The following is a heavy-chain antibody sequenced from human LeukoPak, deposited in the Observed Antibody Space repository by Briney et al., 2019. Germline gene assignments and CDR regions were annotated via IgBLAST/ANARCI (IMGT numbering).Heavy chain of an antibody. J-gene: IGHJ5*02. D-gene: IGHD1-14*01. CDR1: GFTFSSYA. Sequence: GGSLRLSCAASGFTFSSYAMHWVRQAPGKGLEWVAVISYDGSNKYYADSVKGRFTISRDHSKNTLYLQMNSLRAEDTAVYYCARDRARSGFDPWGQGTLVTVSS. CDR2: ISYDGSNK. CDR3: ARDRARSGFDP. V-gene: IGHV3-30-3*01.